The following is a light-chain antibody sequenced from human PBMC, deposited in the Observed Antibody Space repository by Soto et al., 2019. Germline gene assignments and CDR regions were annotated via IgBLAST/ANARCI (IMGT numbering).Light chain of an antibody. Sequence: DIQMTQSPSTLSASVGDRVTITCRASQNINNWLAWYQQKPGKAPKLLIYETSRLVSGVPSMFSARGSGTEFTLTISSLQPDDFATYYCQQSDSDSSTFGQGTKL. CDR1: QNINNW. CDR2: ETS. CDR3: QQSDSDSST. J-gene: IGKJ2*01. V-gene: IGKV1-5*03.